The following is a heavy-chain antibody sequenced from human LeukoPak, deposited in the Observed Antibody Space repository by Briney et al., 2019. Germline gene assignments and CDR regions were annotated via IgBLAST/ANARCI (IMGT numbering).Heavy chain of an antibody. CDR2: FSGSGGRI. V-gene: IGHV3-23*01. J-gene: IGHJ4*02. D-gene: IGHD2-15*01. Sequence: GGPLRLSCVASGFTFTSYAMNWVRQAPGKGLEWVSGFSGSGGRIYYADSVKGRFTISRDNSKNMVYLQMNSLRDEDTAVYFCAKDGCSGGSCFSHFDYWGQGTLVTVSS. CDR1: GFTFTSYA. CDR3: AKDGCSGGSCFSHFDY.